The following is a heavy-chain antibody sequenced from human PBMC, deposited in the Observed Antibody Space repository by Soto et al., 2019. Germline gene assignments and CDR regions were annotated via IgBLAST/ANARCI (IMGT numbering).Heavy chain of an antibody. CDR3: AKSPCSGGSCHRMSYFDY. CDR1: GFTFSSYA. J-gene: IGHJ4*02. V-gene: IGHV3-23*01. D-gene: IGHD2-15*01. CDR2: ISGSGGST. Sequence: PGGSLRLSCAASGFTFSSYAMSWVRQAPGKGLEWVSAISGSGGSTYYADSVKGRFTISRDNSKNTLYLQMNSLRAEDTAVYYCAKSPCSGGSCHRMSYFDYWGQGTLVTVSS.